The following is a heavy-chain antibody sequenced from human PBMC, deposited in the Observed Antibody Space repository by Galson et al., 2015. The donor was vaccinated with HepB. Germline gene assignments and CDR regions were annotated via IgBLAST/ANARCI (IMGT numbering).Heavy chain of an antibody. CDR3: ARDSSGSLDY. J-gene: IGHJ4*02. V-gene: IGHV3-7*03. D-gene: IGHD1-26*01. CDR1: GFPFSTYW. Sequence: SLRLSCAASGFPFSTYWMAWVRQAPGKGLEWVANMNLDGSAKNYVDSVKGRFTISRDNAKNSLYLQMNRLRAEDTGRYYCARDSSGSLDYWGQGTLVTASS. CDR2: MNLDGSAK.